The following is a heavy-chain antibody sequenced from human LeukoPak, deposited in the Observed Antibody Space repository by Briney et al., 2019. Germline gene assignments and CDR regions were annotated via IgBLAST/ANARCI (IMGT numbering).Heavy chain of an antibody. CDR1: GFTFSTYT. CDR2: ISDSSSYI. Sequence: GGSLRLSCAASGFTFSTYTMNWVRQAPGKGLEWVSSISDSSSYIYYADSVKGRFTISRDNAKRSLFLQMNSLRAEDTAVYYCARDPTSSWETAFDIWGQGTMVTVSS. V-gene: IGHV3-21*01. D-gene: IGHD1-26*01. J-gene: IGHJ3*02. CDR3: ARDPTSSWETAFDI.